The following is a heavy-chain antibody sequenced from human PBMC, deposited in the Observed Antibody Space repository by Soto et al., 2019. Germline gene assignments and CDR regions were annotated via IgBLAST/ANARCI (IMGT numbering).Heavy chain of an antibody. V-gene: IGHV4-34*01. Sequence: QVQLQQWGAGLLKPSETLSLTCAVYGGSFSGYYWSWIRQPPGKGLEWIGEINHSGSTNYNPSLKSRVTISVDTSKNQFSLKLSSVTAADTAVYYCARGREVVVAATTDFDYWGQGTLVTVSS. D-gene: IGHD2-15*01. CDR2: INHSGST. J-gene: IGHJ4*02. CDR1: GGSFSGYY. CDR3: ARGREVVVAATTDFDY.